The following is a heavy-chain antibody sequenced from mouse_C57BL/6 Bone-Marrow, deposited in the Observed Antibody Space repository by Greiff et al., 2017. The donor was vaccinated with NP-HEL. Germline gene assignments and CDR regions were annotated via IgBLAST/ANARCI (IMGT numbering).Heavy chain of an antibody. CDR3: AVYYGNPYFDY. J-gene: IGHJ2*01. D-gene: IGHD2-1*01. V-gene: IGHV1-82*01. CDR2: IYPGDGDT. CDR1: GYAFSSSW. Sequence: QVQLKESGPELVKPGASVKISCKASGYAFSSSWMNWVKQRPGKGLEWIGRIYPGDGDTNYNGKFKGKATLTADKSSSTAYMQLSSLTSEDSAVYFCAVYYGNPYFDYWGQGTTLTVSS.